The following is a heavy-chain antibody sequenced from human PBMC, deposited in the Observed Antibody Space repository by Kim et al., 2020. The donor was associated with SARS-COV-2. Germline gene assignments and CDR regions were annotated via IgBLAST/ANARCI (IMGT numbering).Heavy chain of an antibody. Sequence: SVKVSCKASGGTFSSYAISWVRQAPGQGLEWMGGIIPIFGTANYAQKFQGRVTITADESTSTAYMELSSLRSEDTAVYYCARVVGGYYDILTGYHPFDYWGQGTLVTVSS. CDR3: ARVVGGYYDILTGYHPFDY. J-gene: IGHJ4*02. D-gene: IGHD3-9*01. CDR2: IIPIFGTA. CDR1: GGTFSSYA. V-gene: IGHV1-69*13.